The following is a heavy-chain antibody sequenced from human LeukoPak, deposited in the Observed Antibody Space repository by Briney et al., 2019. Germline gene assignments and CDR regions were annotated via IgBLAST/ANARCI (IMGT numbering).Heavy chain of an antibody. V-gene: IGHV3-66*01. CDR2: IYSGGST. CDR1: GFTVSSNY. Sequence: GGSLRLSCAASGFTVSSNYMSWVRQAPGKGLEWISVIYSGGSTYYADSVKGRFTISRDNSKNTLYLQMNSLRAEDTAVYYCARDLGGFTYYDSSGYVGDYRGQGTLVTVSS. CDR3: ARDLGGFTYYDSSGYVGDY. J-gene: IGHJ4*02. D-gene: IGHD3-22*01.